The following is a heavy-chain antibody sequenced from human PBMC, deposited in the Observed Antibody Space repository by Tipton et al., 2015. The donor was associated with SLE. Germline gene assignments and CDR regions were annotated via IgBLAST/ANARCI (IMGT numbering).Heavy chain of an antibody. CDR1: GFTFSSYA. CDR3: ANLGASRNYYYGMDV. CDR2: ISGSGGST. V-gene: IGHV3-23*01. Sequence: SLRLSCAASGFTFSSYAMSWVRQAPGKGLEWVSAISGSGGSTYYADSVKGRFTISRDNSKNTLYLQMNSLRAEDTAVYYCANLGASRNYYYGMDVWGQRTTVTVSS. D-gene: IGHD3-16*01. J-gene: IGHJ6*02.